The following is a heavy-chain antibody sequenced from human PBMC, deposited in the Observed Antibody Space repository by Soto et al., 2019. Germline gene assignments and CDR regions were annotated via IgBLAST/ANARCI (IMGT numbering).Heavy chain of an antibody. D-gene: IGHD3-9*01. CDR2: IYYSGST. CDR3: ARPSSPYFEWLSPFDP. CDR1: GGSVSNGSYY. Sequence: LSLTCTVSGGSVSNGSYYWSWIRQPPGKGLEWIGYIYYSGSTKYNPSLKSRVTISVDTSKNQFSLKLRSVTAADTAVYYCARPSSPYFEWLSPFDPPGQGTLVTVSS. V-gene: IGHV4-61*01. J-gene: IGHJ5*02.